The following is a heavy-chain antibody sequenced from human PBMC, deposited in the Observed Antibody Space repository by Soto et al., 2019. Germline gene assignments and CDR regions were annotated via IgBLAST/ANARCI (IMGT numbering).Heavy chain of an antibody. Sequence: QPGGSLRLSCAASGFTFSSYGMHWVRQAPGKGLEWVAVISYDGSNKYYGDSVKGRFTISRDNSKNTLYLQMNSLRAEDTAVYYCAKAVGYCSSSSCRDYYYYYGMDVWGQGTTVTVSS. CDR2: ISYDGSNK. V-gene: IGHV3-30*18. J-gene: IGHJ6*02. CDR1: GFTFSSYG. CDR3: AKAVGYCSSSSCRDYYYYYGMDV. D-gene: IGHD2-2*01.